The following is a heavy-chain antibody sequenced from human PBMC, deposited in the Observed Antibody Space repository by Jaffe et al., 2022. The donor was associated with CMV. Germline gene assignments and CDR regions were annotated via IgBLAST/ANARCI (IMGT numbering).Heavy chain of an antibody. Sequence: QVQLVQSGAEVKKPGASVKVSCKASGYTFTSHYMHWVRQAPGQGLEWMGIINPSGGATTYAPKLQGRVAMTADTSTTTFYMELSSLTSEDTAVYYCARDASGLDFDNWGQGSLVTVSS. J-gene: IGHJ4*02. D-gene: IGHD6-19*01. CDR1: GYTFTSHY. V-gene: IGHV1-46*04. CDR3: ARDASGLDFDN. CDR2: INPSGGAT.